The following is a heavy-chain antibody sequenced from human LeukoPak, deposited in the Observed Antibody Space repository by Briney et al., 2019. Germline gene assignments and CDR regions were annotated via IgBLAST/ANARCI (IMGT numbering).Heavy chain of an antibody. CDR1: GYSFTNSW. D-gene: IGHD6-19*01. V-gene: IGHV5-51*07. CDR2: IYPGDSDT. J-gene: IGHJ3*02. CDR3: ARHRALAGSSTYAFDI. Sequence: GESLKISCKGSGYSFTNSWIAWVHQMPGKGLERMGIIYPGDSDTRYSPSFQGQVTISADKSISSAYLQWSSLKASDTAMYYCARHRALAGSSTYAFDIWGQGTMVTVSS.